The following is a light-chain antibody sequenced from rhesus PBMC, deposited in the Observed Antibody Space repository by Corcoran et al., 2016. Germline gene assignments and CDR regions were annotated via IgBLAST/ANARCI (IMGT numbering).Light chain of an antibody. CDR2: GAS. V-gene: IGKV3-24*04. CDR3: QQSSNVLT. CDR1: QSVGSY. Sequence: ETVVTQSPATLALSPGERATLSCRASQSVGSYLAWYQQKPGQPPRRLIYGASIRATGIPDRFSGSGFGADFTTTISSLEAEDVGIYYCQQSSNVLTFGGGTKVEIK. J-gene: IGKJ4*01.